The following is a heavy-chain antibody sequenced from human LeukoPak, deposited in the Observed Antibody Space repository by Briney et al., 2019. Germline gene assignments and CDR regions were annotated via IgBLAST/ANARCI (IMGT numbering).Heavy chain of an antibody. CDR1: GFTFSSYG. V-gene: IGHV3-33*01. Sequence: GRSLRLSCAASGFTFSSYGMHWVRQAPGKGLEWVAVIWYDGSNKYYADSVKGRFTTSRDNSKNTLYLQMNSLRAEDTAVYYCARFRGVAGTSPFDYWGQGTLVTVSS. CDR3: ARFRGVAGTSPFDY. J-gene: IGHJ4*02. CDR2: IWYDGSNK. D-gene: IGHD6-19*01.